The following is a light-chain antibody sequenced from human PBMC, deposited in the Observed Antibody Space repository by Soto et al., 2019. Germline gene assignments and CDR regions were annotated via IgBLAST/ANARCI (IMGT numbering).Light chain of an antibody. V-gene: IGLV2-8*01. Sequence: SALTQPPSASGSLGQSVTISCTGTSSDVGSYDYVSWYQQHPGKAPKFIIYEVTKRPSGVPDRFSGSKSGDTASLTVSGLQPEDEADYYCSSYAGSNNLVFGGGTKLTVL. J-gene: IGLJ3*02. CDR1: SSDVGSYDY. CDR3: SSYAGSNNLV. CDR2: EVT.